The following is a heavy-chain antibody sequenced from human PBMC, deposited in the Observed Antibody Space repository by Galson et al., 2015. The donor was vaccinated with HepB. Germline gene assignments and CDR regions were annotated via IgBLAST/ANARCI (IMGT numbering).Heavy chain of an antibody. J-gene: IGHJ4*02. D-gene: IGHD3-3*01. CDR3: ARDASYYDFRSGYLRTTFFNY. Sequence: SVKVSCKASGGTFSSYAISWVRQAPGQGLEWMGGIIPIFGIANYAQKFQGRVTITADESTSTAYMELSSLRSEDTAVYYCARDASYYDFRSGYLRTTFFNYWGQGTLVTVSS. V-gene: IGHV1-69*13. CDR2: IIPIFGIA. CDR1: GGTFSSYA.